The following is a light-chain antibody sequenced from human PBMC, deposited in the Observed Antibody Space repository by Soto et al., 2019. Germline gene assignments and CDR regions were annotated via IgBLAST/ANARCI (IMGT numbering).Light chain of an antibody. CDR3: QQYGSSPRT. V-gene: IGKV3-20*01. CDR1: QSVSSSF. J-gene: IGKJ1*01. CDR2: GAS. Sequence: EIMMAQSPATLSLSPGERATLSCRASQSVSSSFLAWYQQKPGQAPRLLIYGASSRATGIPDRFSGSGSGTDFTLIISRLEPEDFEVYYCQQYGSSPRTVGQGTKVDIK.